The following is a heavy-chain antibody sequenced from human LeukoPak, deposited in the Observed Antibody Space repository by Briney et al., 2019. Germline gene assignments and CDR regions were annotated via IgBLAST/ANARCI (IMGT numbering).Heavy chain of an antibody. D-gene: IGHD6-6*01. CDR2: IYYNGKT. CDR3: ARASIAGNWFDP. V-gene: IGHV4-39*01. Sequence: PSETLSLTCTVSGGSVTYTNYYWGWIRQPPGKGLQWIGVIYYNGKTYYNPSLKSRVTISVDTSKSQFSLKLSSVTAADTAVYYCARASIAGNWFDPWGQGTLVTVSS. CDR1: GGSVTYTNYY. J-gene: IGHJ5*02.